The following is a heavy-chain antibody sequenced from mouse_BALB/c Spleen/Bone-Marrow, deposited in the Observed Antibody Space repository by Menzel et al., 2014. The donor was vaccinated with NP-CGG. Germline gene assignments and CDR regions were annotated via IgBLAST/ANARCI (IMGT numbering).Heavy chain of an antibody. Sequence: KVVDSGGGLVQPGGSRKLSCAASGFTFXSFGMHWVRQAPEKGLEWVAYISRGSSTIYYADTVMGRFTISRDNPKNTLFLQMTSLRSEDTAMYYCARSGSSSGYFDYWGQGTTLTVSS. CDR1: GFTFXSFG. J-gene: IGHJ2*01. CDR2: ISRGSSTI. D-gene: IGHD1-1*01. V-gene: IGHV5-17*02. CDR3: ARSGSSSGYFDY.